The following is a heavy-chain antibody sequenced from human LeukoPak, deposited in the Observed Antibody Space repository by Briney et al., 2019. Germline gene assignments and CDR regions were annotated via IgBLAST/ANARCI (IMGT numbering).Heavy chain of an antibody. Sequence: GGSLRLSCAASGFTVSSNYMSWVRQAPGKGLEWVSVIYSCGSTYYADSVKGRFTISRDNSKNTLYVQMNSLRAEDTAIYYCAKLKDIDLGWGIDIWGQGTTVTAS. J-gene: IGHJ6*02. CDR2: IYSCGST. D-gene: IGHD2-15*01. CDR1: GFTVSSNY. V-gene: IGHV3-53*01. CDR3: AKLKDIDLGWGIDI.